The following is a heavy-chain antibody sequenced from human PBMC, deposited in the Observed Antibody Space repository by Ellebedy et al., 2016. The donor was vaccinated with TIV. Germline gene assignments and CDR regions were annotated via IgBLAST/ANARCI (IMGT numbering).Heavy chain of an antibody. D-gene: IGHD5-24*01. CDR1: GLTFSNYA. V-gene: IGHV3-23*01. Sequence: GESLKIPXVASGLTFSNYAMNWVRQAPGKGLEWVSTISGSSFSTYYADSVKGRFTISRDNSKNTLYLQMNSLGAEDTAIYYCAKGSDNPAYNYGRFDYWGQGNLVTVSS. CDR3: AKGSDNPAYNYGRFDY. CDR2: ISGSSFST. J-gene: IGHJ4*02.